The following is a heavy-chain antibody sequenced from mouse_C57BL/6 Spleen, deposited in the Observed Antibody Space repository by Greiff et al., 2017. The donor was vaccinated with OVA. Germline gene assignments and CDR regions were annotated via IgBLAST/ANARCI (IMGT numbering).Heavy chain of an antibody. CDR3: ARQIPDRYFDV. CDR1: GYTFTDYY. CDR2: INPYNGGP. Sequence: VQLQQSGPVLVKPGASVKMSCKASGYTFTDYYMNWVKQSHGKSLEWIGVINPYNGGPSYNQKFKGKATLTVDKSSSTAYMELNSLTSEDSAVYYCARQIPDRYFDVWGTGTTVTVSS. J-gene: IGHJ1*03. V-gene: IGHV1-19*01.